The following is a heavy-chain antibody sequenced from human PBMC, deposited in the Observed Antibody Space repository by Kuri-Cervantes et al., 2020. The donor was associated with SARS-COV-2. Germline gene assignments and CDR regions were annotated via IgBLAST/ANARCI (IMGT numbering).Heavy chain of an antibody. V-gene: IGHV4-30-4*08. J-gene: IGHJ6*04. Sequence: SETLSLTCTVSGGSISSGDYYWSWIRQPPGKGLEWIGYIYYSGSTYYNPSLKSRVTISVDTSKNQFSLKLSSVTAADTAVYYCARTSYYDFWSGYYPLGVWGKGITVTVSS. CDR1: GGSISSGDYY. D-gene: IGHD3-3*01. CDR2: IYYSGST. CDR3: ARTSYYDFWSGYYPLGV.